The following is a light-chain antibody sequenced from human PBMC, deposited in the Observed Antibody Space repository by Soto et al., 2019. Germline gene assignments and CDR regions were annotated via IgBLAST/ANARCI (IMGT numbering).Light chain of an antibody. V-gene: IGKV1-33*01. Sequence: DIQMTQSPSSLSASVGDRVTSTCQASQDISNYLNWYQQKPGKAPKLLIYDASNVETGVPSRFSGSGSGTDCPFTISRLQPEDIATYCCQQDDNLPPTFGGGTKVEIK. CDR3: QQDDNLPPT. CDR1: QDISNY. J-gene: IGKJ4*01. CDR2: DAS.